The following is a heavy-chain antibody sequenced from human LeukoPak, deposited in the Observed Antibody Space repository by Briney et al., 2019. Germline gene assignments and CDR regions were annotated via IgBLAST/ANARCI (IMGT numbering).Heavy chain of an antibody. V-gene: IGHV3-64*01. D-gene: IGHD3-10*01. J-gene: IGHJ4*02. CDR3: AKADRGWGVITKD. CDR2: ISTNGGGT. Sequence: PGGSLRLSCAASGFTFSSYGMHWVRQAPGKGLEYVSAISTNGGGTYYANSVKGRFTISRDNSKNTLYLQMGSLRAEDMAVYYCAKADRGWGVITKDWGQGTLVTVSS. CDR1: GFTFSSYG.